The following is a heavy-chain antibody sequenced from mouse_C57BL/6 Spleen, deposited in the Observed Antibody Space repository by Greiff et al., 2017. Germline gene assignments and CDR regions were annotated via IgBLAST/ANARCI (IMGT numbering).Heavy chain of an antibody. CDR1: GYAFSSSW. J-gene: IGHJ4*01. CDR3: ARGFANWDGDDYVDY. D-gene: IGHD4-1*01. CDR2: IYPGDGDT. V-gene: IGHV1-82*01. Sequence: QVQLQQSGPELVKPGASVKISCTASGYAFSSSWMNWVQQRPGKGLEWIGRIYPGDGDTNYNGKFKGKATLTADKSSSTAYMQLSSLTSEDSAVYFCARGFANWDGDDYVDYWGQGTSVTVAS.